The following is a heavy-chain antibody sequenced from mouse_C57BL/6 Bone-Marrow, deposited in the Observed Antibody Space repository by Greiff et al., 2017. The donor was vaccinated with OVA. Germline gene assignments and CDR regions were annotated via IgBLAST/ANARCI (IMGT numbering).Heavy chain of an antibody. Sequence: EVKLMESGAELVRPGSSVKMSCKTSGYTFTSYGINWVKQRPGQGLEWIGYIYIGNGYTEYNEKFKGKATLTSDTSSSTAYMQLSSLTSEDSAIYFCASELNYFYYAMDYWGQGTSVTVSS. V-gene: IGHV1-58*01. CDR2: IYIGNGYT. CDR1: GYTFTSYG. J-gene: IGHJ4*01. D-gene: IGHD2-1*01. CDR3: ASELNYFYYAMDY.